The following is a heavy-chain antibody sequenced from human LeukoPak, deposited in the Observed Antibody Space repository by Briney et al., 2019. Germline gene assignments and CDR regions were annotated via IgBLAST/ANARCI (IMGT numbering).Heavy chain of an antibody. CDR2: IYYSGST. J-gene: IGHJ3*02. CDR1: GGSISSGGYY. Sequence: SETLSLTCTVSGGSISSGGYYWSWIRQHPGKGLEWIGYIYYSGSTYYNPSLKSRVTISVDTSKNQFSLKLTSVTAADTAVYYCARHGNGAFDIWGQGTMVAVSS. D-gene: IGHD1-1*01. V-gene: IGHV4-31*03. CDR3: ARHGNGAFDI.